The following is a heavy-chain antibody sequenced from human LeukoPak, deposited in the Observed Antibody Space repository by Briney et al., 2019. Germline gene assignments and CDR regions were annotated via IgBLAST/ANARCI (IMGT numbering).Heavy chain of an antibody. CDR2: IYSGGST. J-gene: IGHJ4*02. V-gene: IGHV3-66*02. Sequence: PGGSLRLSCAASGFTVSSNYMSWVRQAPGKGLEWVSVIYSGGSTYYADSVKGRFTISRDNSKNTLYLQVNSLRAEDTAVYYCARDPLGGTSSPSTTVVTPGDYWGQGTLVTVSS. D-gene: IGHD4-23*01. CDR1: GFTVSSNY. CDR3: ARDPLGGTSSPSTTVVTPGDY.